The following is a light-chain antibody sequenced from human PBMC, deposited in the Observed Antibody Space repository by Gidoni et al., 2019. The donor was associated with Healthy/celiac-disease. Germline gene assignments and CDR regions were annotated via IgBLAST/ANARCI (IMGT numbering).Light chain of an antibody. CDR2: LGS. V-gene: IGKV2-28*01. CDR3: MQALQTPRT. Sequence: DIVMSQSPLSLPVTPGEPASSSCRSSQSLLHSNGYNYLDWYLQKPGQSPQLLIYLGSNRASGVPGRFSGSGSGTDFTLKISRVEAEDVGVYYCMQALQTPRTFGQGTKVEIK. J-gene: IGKJ1*01. CDR1: QSLLHSNGYNY.